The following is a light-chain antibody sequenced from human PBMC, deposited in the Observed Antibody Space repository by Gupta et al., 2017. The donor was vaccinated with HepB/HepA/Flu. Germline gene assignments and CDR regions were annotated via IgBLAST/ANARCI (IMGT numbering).Light chain of an antibody. J-gene: IGLJ1*01. CDR3: QAWDSSTARGV. CDR1: KLGDKY. V-gene: IGLV3-1*01. CDR2: QDS. Sequence: SYELTQPPSVSVSPGQTASITGSGDKLGDKYACWYQQKPGQSPVLVIYQDSKRPSGIPERFSGSNSGNTATLTISGTQAMDEADYYCQAWDSSTARGVFGTGTKVTVL.